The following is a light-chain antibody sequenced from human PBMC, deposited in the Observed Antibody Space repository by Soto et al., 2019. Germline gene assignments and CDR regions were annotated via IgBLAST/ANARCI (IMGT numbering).Light chain of an antibody. Sequence: DIVMTQSPDSLAVSLGERATINCKSSQSVLYSSNNENYLAWYQQKPGQPPKLLIYWASTRESGVPDRFSGSGSGTDFTLTIDRLQAEDVAVYYCQQHYSTPETFGQGTKVEIK. CDR1: QSVLYSSNNENY. CDR2: WAS. CDR3: QQHYSTPET. V-gene: IGKV4-1*01. J-gene: IGKJ1*01.